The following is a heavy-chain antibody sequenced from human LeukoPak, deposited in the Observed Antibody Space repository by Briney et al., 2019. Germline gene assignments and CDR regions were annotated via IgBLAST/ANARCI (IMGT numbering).Heavy chain of an antibody. CDR1: GGSVTYTNYY. J-gene: IGHJ3*02. Sequence: PSETLSLTCTVSGGSVTYTNYYWGWIRQPPGKGLQWIGVIYYNGKTYYNPSLKSRVTVAVDTSKNQFSLKLSSVTAADTAVYYCARLTAEHAFDIWGQGTMVTVSS. D-gene: IGHD1-14*01. V-gene: IGHV4-39*01. CDR2: IYYNGKT. CDR3: ARLTAEHAFDI.